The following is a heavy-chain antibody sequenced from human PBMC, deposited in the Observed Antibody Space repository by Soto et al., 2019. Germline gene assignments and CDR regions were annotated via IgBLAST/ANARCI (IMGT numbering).Heavy chain of an antibody. Sequence: SETLSLTCAVSGGSISSGGYSWSWIRQPPGKGLEWIGYIYHSGSTYYNPSLKSRVTISVDTSKNQFSLKLSSVTAADTAVYYCARGPCWSGYYRRDPRDYWGQGTLVTVSS. CDR1: GGSISSGGYS. V-gene: IGHV4-30-2*01. D-gene: IGHD3-3*01. CDR2: IYHSGST. CDR3: ARGPCWSGYYRRDPRDY. J-gene: IGHJ4*02.